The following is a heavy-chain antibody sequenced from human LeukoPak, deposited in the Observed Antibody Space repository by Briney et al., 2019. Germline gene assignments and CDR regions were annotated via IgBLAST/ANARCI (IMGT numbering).Heavy chain of an antibody. CDR3: VRGGSPPEALGDAFDI. CDR2: INSDGSTT. Sequence: GGSLRLSCAASGITFSNHWMHWVRQAPGKGLVWFSRINSDGSTTRYADSVKGRFTISRGNAKNTLYLQMNSLRAEDTAVYYCVRGGSPPEALGDAFDIWGQGTMVTVSS. V-gene: IGHV3-74*01. CDR1: GITFSNHW. D-gene: IGHD1-26*01. J-gene: IGHJ3*02.